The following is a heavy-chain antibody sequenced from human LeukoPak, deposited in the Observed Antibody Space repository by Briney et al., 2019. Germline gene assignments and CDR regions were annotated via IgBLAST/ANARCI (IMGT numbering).Heavy chain of an antibody. J-gene: IGHJ6*02. Sequence: ASVKVSCKVSGYTLTELSMHWVRQAPGKGLEWMGGFDPEDGETIYAQKFQGRVTMTEDTSTDTAYMELSSLRSEDTAVYYCATDCANRMTGYYNKPLSYYYYYGMDVWGQGTTVTVSS. CDR3: ATDCANRMTGYYNKPLSYYYYYGMDV. V-gene: IGHV1-24*01. CDR2: FDPEDGET. CDR1: GYTLTELS. D-gene: IGHD3-9*01.